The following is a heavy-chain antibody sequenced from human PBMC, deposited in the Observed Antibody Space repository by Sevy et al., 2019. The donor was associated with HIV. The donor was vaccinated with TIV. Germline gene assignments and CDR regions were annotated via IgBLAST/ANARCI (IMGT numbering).Heavy chain of an antibody. CDR1: GYSISSGYY. Sequence: SETLSLTCTVSGYSISSGYYWGWIRQPPGKGLEWIGSIYHSGSTYYNPSLKSRVTISVDTSKNQFSLKLSSVTAADTAVYYYARGRGITMVREIGDWFDPWGQGTLVTVSS. D-gene: IGHD3-10*01. J-gene: IGHJ5*02. CDR2: IYHSGST. CDR3: ARGRGITMVREIGDWFDP. V-gene: IGHV4-38-2*02.